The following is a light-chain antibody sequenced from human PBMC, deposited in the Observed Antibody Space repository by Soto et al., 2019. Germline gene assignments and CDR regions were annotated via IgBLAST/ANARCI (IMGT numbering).Light chain of an antibody. J-gene: IGLJ1*01. V-gene: IGLV2-8*01. Sequence: QSVLTQPPSASGSPGQSVAISCTGTSSDVGGYSYVSWYKQHPGKAPKRMIYEVNRRPSGVPDRFSGSKSGNTASLPVSGLQAEDEADYFCSSYAGSSNVFGTGTKVT. CDR1: SSDVGGYSY. CDR2: EVN. CDR3: SSYAGSSNV.